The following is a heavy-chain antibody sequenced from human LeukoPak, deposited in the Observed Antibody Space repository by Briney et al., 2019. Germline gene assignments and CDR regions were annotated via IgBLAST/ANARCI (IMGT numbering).Heavy chain of an antibody. Sequence: GGSLRLSCAASGFTFSSYAMNWVRQAPGKGLEWVSSISSSGGYRYYADSVKGRFTISRDNAKNSLYLQMNSLRAEDTAVYYCAELGITMIGGVWGKGTTVTISS. CDR1: GFTFSSYA. D-gene: IGHD3-10*02. CDR3: AELGITMIGGV. V-gene: IGHV3-21*01. CDR2: ISSSGGYR. J-gene: IGHJ6*04.